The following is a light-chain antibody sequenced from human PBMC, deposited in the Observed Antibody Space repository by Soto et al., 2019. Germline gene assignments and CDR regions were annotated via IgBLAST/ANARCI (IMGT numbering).Light chain of an antibody. CDR3: QQYNGYFRT. CDR1: QSISTS. Sequence: DIQMTQSPSTLSASVGDRVTITCRASQSISTSLAWYQQKPGKAPNLLIYRASTLYSGVPSRFSGIGSGTEFTLTINILQPDDFATYYCQQYNGYFRTFGQGTKVEVK. J-gene: IGKJ1*01. CDR2: RAS. V-gene: IGKV1-5*03.